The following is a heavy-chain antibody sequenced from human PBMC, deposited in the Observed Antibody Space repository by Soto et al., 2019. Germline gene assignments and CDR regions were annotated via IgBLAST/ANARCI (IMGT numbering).Heavy chain of an antibody. CDR1: GFTFSDYY. V-gene: IGHV3-11*01. J-gene: IGHJ4*02. Sequence: PGGSLTLSCAGSGFTFSDYYMTWVRQAPGKGLEWLSYISGGGGSTIYYADSVKGRFTISRDNAKKSLYLEMNSLRAEDTAVYYCARQRCYYDSSGLDYWGQGALVTVSS. D-gene: IGHD3-22*01. CDR2: ISGGGGSTI. CDR3: ARQRCYYDSSGLDY.